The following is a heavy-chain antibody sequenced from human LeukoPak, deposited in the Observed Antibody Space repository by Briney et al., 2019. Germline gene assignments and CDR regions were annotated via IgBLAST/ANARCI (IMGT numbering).Heavy chain of an antibody. J-gene: IGHJ4*02. D-gene: IGHD4-17*01. V-gene: IGHV4-34*01. CDR2: INHSGST. CDR1: GGSFSGYY. Sequence: PSETLSLTSAVYGGSFSGYYWSWIRQPPGKGLEWIGEINHSGSTNYNPSLKSRVTISVDTSKNQFSLKLSSVTAAETAVYYCALYGEYVDYWGQGTLVTVSS. CDR3: ALYGEYVDY.